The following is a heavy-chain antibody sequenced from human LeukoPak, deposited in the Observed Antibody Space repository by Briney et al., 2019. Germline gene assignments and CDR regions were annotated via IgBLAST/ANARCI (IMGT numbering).Heavy chain of an antibody. CDR3: ARDSTYGGPDF. CDR2: ISTDGRSS. V-gene: IGHV3-74*01. Sequence: GGSLRLSCIASGFTFSSYWMHWVRQAPGKGLVWVSRISTDGRSSNNADSVKGRFTISRDNAKNTLYLQMNSLRADDTAVYYCARDSTYGGPDFWGQGTLVTVSS. D-gene: IGHD4-23*01. CDR1: GFTFSSYW. J-gene: IGHJ4*02.